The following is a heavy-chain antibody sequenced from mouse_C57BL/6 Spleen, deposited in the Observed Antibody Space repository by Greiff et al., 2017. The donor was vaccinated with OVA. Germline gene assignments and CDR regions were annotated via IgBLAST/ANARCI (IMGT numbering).Heavy chain of an antibody. CDR3: ARDGGSGYAAWFAY. Sequence: VQLQQSGPGMVKPSQSLSLTCTVTGYSITSGYDWHWIRHFPGNKLEWMGYISYSGSTNYNPSLKSRISITHDTSKNHFFMKLNSVTTEDTAPYYCARDGGSGYAAWFAYWGQGTLVTVSA. J-gene: IGHJ3*01. CDR2: ISYSGST. D-gene: IGHD3-2*02. CDR1: GYSITSGYD. V-gene: IGHV3-1*01.